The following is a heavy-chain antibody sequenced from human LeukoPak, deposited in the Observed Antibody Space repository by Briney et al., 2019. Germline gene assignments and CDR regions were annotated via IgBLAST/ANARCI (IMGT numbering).Heavy chain of an antibody. J-gene: IGHJ5*02. V-gene: IGHV4-34*01. CDR1: GFTFRSFW. CDR3: ARGRRGGLAADNWFDP. D-gene: IGHD2-15*01. Sequence: PGGSLRLSCAASGFTFRSFWMSWIRQPPGKGLEWIGEINHSGSTNYNPSLKSRVTISVDTSKNQFSLKLSSVTAADTAVYYCARGRRGGLAADNWFDPWGQGTLVTVSS. CDR2: INHSGST.